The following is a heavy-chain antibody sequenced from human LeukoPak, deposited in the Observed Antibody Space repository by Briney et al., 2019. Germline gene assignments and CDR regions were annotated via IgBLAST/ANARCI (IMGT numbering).Heavy chain of an antibody. CDR2: TYYRSKWYN. D-gene: IGHD3-9*01. V-gene: IGHV6-1*01. CDR3: ARVSSGILTGYYTYYHGMDV. J-gene: IGHJ6*02. CDR1: GDRVSSNRAA. Sequence: SQTLSLTCAISGDRVSSNRAAWNWIRQSPSRGLEWLGRTYYRSKWYNDYAVSVKSRIIINPDTSKNHFSLQLNSVTPEDTAVYYCARVSSGILTGYYTYYHGMDVWGQGTTVSVSS.